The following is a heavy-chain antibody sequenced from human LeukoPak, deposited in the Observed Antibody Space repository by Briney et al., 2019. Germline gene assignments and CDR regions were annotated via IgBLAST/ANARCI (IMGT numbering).Heavy chain of an antibody. CDR3: AKAISGSNAVADY. CDR1: GFTFSSYA. V-gene: IGHV3-23*01. CDR2: SSISGDKT. Sequence: PWGSLRLSGAASGFTFSSYAMTWVRQAPGKGLEWVSSSSISGDKTYYADSVKGRFTISRDKSKNTLYLQMNSLRDEDTAVYYCAKAISGSNAVADYWGQGTLVTVSS. D-gene: IGHD1-26*01. J-gene: IGHJ4*01.